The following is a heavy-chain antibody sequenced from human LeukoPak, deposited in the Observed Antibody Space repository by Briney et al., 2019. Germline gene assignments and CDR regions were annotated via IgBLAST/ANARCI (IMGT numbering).Heavy chain of an antibody. D-gene: IGHD6-13*01. J-gene: IGHJ4*02. V-gene: IGHV1-69*06. CDR2: IIPIFGTA. CDR1: GGTFSSYA. CDR3: ATGYSSSWAPFDY. Sequence: PVKVSCKASGGTFSSYAISWVRQAPGQGLEWMGGIIPIFGTANYAQKFQGRVTITADKSTSTAYMELSSLRSEDTAVYYCATGYSSSWAPFDYWGQGTLVTVSS.